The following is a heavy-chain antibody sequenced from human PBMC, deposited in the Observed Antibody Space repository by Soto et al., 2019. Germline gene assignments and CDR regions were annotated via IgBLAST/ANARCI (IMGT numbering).Heavy chain of an antibody. V-gene: IGHV3-53*01. Sequence: GGSLRLSCAASGFTVSSNYMSWVRQAPGKGLEWVSVIYSGGSTYYADSVKGRFTISRDNSKNTLYLQMNSLRAEDTAVYYCARLTYISGWYDYWGQGTLVTVSS. CDR1: GFTVSSNY. D-gene: IGHD6-19*01. CDR3: ARLTYISGWYDY. J-gene: IGHJ4*02. CDR2: IYSGGST.